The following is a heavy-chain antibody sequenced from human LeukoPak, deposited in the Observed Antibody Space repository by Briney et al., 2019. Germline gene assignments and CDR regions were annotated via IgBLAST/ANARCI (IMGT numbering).Heavy chain of an antibody. D-gene: IGHD2-15*01. Sequence: SETLSLTCTVSGGSISSYYWSWIRQYPGKGLESIGYIDYSGYTNYNPSLKSRVTISVDTSKNQFSLKLSSVTAADTAVYYCARVSCSGGSCYSWDFDYWGQGTLVTVSS. V-gene: IGHV4-59*01. CDR2: IDYSGYT. CDR3: ARVSCSGGSCYSWDFDY. CDR1: GGSISSYY. J-gene: IGHJ4*02.